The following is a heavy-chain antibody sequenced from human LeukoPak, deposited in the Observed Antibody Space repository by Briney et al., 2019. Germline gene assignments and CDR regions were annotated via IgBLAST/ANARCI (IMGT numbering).Heavy chain of an antibody. D-gene: IGHD6-13*01. CDR1: GGSFSGYY. CDR2: INHGGST. Sequence: SETLSLTCAVYGGSFSGYYWSWIRQPPGKGLEWIGEINHGGSTNYNPSLKSRVTISVDTSKNQFSLKLSSVTAADTAVYYCARGRGQQLGNFDYWGQGTLVTVSS. CDR3: ARGRGQQLGNFDY. J-gene: IGHJ4*02. V-gene: IGHV4-34*01.